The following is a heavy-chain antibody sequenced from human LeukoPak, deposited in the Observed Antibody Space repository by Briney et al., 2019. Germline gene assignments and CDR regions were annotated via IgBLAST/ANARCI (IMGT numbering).Heavy chain of an antibody. CDR2: IYYSGST. Sequence: SETLSLTCTVSGGSISSYYWSWIRQPPGKGLEWIGYIYYSGSTNYNPSLKSRVTISVDTSKNQFSLKLSSVTAADTAVYYCARQGGYSYGPQFDYWGQGTLVTVSS. J-gene: IGHJ4*02. CDR1: GGSISSYY. CDR3: ARQGGYSYGPQFDY. V-gene: IGHV4-59*08. D-gene: IGHD5-18*01.